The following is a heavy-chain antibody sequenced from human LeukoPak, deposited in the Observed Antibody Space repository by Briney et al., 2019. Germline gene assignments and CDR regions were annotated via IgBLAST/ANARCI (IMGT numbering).Heavy chain of an antibody. J-gene: IGHJ4*02. D-gene: IGHD6-13*01. CDR2: INHSGST. CDR1: GGSFSGYY. CDR3: AREGSSWYSADY. Sequence: SETLSLTCAVYGGSFSGYYWSWIRQPPGKGLEWIGEINHSGSTNYNPSLKSRVTISVDTSKNQFSLKLSSVTAADTAVYYCAREGSSWYSADYWGQGTLVTVSS. V-gene: IGHV4-34*01.